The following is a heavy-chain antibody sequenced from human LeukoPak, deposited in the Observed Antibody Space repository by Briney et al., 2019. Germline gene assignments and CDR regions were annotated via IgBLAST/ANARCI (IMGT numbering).Heavy chain of an antibody. Sequence: PSETRSLTCTVSGASVSSNGYYWNWIRQPPGKGLEWIGYIVNRGSTNYNPSLRSRVTISVDTSNNQFSLRLNSVTAADTAVYFCALLQAYRPLDYWGQGTLVTVSS. J-gene: IGHJ4*02. V-gene: IGHV4-61*08. CDR1: GASVSSNGYY. D-gene: IGHD2/OR15-2a*01. CDR3: ALLQAYRPLDY. CDR2: IVNRGST.